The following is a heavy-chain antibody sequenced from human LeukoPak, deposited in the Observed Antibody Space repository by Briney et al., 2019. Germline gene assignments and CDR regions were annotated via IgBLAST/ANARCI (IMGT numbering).Heavy chain of an antibody. CDR1: GGSFGSYY. CDR3: AKLTVGATYYYYNYMDV. D-gene: IGHD1-26*01. Sequence: SGTLSLTCPFSGGSFGSYYWSLIQKPPGKELEGIGFIYYSGSTNYNLSLKSPVTIPVDTSKNQFSLKQSSVTAADTAVYYCAKLTVGATYYYYNYMDVWGKGTTVTVSS. J-gene: IGHJ6*03. CDR2: IYYSGST. V-gene: IGHV4-59*08.